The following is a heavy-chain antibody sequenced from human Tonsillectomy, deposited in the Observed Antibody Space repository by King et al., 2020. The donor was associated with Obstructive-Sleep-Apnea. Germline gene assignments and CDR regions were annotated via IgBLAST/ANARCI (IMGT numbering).Heavy chain of an antibody. V-gene: IGHV1-18*01. CDR1: RNSFTSYG. D-gene: IGHD3-10*01. CDR3: ARDLSIDYGPGSLDY. J-gene: IGHJ4*02. Sequence: GQLVQSGGEVKKPGASVRVSCKASRNSFTSYGISWVRQAPGHGLEWMGYINAYNGNTNYLQKLQDRVTMTRDTSTSTAYMELRSLKSDDTAVYYCARDLSIDYGPGSLDYWGQGTLVTVSS. CDR2: INAYNGNT.